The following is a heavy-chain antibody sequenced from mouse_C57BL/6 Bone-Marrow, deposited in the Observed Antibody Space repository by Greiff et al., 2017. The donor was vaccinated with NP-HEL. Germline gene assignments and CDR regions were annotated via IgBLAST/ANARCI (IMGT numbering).Heavy chain of an antibody. Sequence: EVQLQESGPGMVKPSQSLSLTCTVTGYSITSGYDWHWIRHFPGNKLEWMGYISYSGSTNYNPSLKSRISITHDTSKNHFFLKLNSVTTEDTATYYCAREGNAPFDYWGQGTTLTVSS. CDR1: GYSITSGYD. CDR2: ISYSGST. J-gene: IGHJ2*01. V-gene: IGHV3-1*01. CDR3: AREGNAPFDY.